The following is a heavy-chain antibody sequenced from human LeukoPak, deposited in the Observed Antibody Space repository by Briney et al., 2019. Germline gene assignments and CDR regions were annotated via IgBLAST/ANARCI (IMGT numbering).Heavy chain of an antibody. J-gene: IGHJ5*02. Sequence: ASVKLSCKASGYTFSGYGISWVRQAPGQGLEWMGWISGYDGNTKYAQKLQGRVSLTTDSSTSTVYMELRSLRSDDTAVYYCARDDYGEPGWFDPWGQGTLVTVSS. D-gene: IGHD4-17*01. CDR3: ARDDYGEPGWFDP. V-gene: IGHV1-18*01. CDR2: ISGYDGNT. CDR1: GYTFSGYG.